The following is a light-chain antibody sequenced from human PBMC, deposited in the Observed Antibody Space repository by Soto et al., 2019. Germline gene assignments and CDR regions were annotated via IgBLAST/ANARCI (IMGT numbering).Light chain of an antibody. J-gene: IGKJ2*01. CDR1: QNLLFSSNNKNS. CDR3: QQYHTTPNT. Sequence: DVVMTQSPDSLAVSLGERAAINCKSSQNLLFSSNNKNSLAWYQQKPGRPPKLLIYWASTRESGAPDRFSGSGSGRDFTLTISSLQAEDVAVYYCQQYHTTPNTFGQGTKVEIK. V-gene: IGKV4-1*01. CDR2: WAS.